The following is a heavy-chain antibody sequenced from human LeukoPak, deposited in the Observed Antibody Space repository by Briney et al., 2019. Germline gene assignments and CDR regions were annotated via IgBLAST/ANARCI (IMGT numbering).Heavy chain of an antibody. CDR2: ITSGANT. CDR3: AKARAGDITAAFNY. Sequence: GGSLRLSCAASGFTFNTYAMSWVRQAPGKGLEWVSGITSGANTYYADSVKGRFTISRDNSEDTLNLQMNSLRAEDTAIYYCAKARAGDITAAFNYWGQGTLVTVSS. D-gene: IGHD6-13*01. V-gene: IGHV3-23*01. CDR1: GFTFNTYA. J-gene: IGHJ4*02.